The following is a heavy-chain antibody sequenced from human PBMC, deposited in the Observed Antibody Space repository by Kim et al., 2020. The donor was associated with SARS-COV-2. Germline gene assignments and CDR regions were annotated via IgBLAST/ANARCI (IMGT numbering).Heavy chain of an antibody. J-gene: IGHJ6*02. Sequence: SETLSLTCAVYGGSFSGYYWSWIRQPPGKGLEWIGEINHSGSTNYNPSLKSRVTISVDTSKNQFSLKLSSVTAADTAVYYCARGPFPSKQQLVQDYYYYGMDVGGQGTTVTVSS. D-gene: IGHD6-13*01. CDR3: ARGPFPSKQQLVQDYYYYGMDV. CDR1: GGSFSGYY. CDR2: INHSGST. V-gene: IGHV4-34*01.